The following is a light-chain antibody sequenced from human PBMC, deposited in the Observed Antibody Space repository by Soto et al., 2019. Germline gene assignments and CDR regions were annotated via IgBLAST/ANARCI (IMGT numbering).Light chain of an antibody. Sequence: QSVLTQPPSASGTPGPRVTLSCSGSGSDIGSYYVSWSQQLPGSAPQLLIYRNDQRPSGVPDRFSGSTSGTSASLAISGLRSEDEADYYCAAWDDSLSAVVFGGGTKLTVL. CDR3: AAWDDSLSAVV. CDR1: GSDIGSYY. CDR2: RND. J-gene: IGLJ2*01. V-gene: IGLV1-47*01.